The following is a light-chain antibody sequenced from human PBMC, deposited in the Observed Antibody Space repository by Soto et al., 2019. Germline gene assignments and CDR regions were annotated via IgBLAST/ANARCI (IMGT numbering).Light chain of an antibody. J-gene: IGLJ1*01. CDR3: ATWDARPNAYG. V-gene: IGLV1-44*01. Sequence: QSVLTQPPTASGTPGQRGTISASESTSNIGSNTVSWYQQLPGTAPSLLIYDNDERPSGVPDRFSGSQSAPSASLAISGLQPEDEGDYYWATWDARPNAYGFGPWTKVTVL. CDR1: TSNIGSNT. CDR2: DND.